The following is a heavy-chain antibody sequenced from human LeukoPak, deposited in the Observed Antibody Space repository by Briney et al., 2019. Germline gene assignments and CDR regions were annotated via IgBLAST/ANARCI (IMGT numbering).Heavy chain of an antibody. CDR1: GLTFSNYW. Sequence: PGGSLRLSCAASGLTFSNYWMSWVRQGPGKGLEWVANIKHDGSEKYYIDSVKGRFTISRDNAKNSVYLQMNRLRAEDTAVYYCARRLPYDYGDMDVWGKGTTVTVSS. V-gene: IGHV3-7*03. J-gene: IGHJ6*03. CDR2: IKHDGSEK. D-gene: IGHD4-17*01. CDR3: ARRLPYDYGDMDV.